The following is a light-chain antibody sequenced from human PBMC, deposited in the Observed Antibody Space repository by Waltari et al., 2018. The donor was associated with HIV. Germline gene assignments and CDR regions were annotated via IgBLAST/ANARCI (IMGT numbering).Light chain of an antibody. J-gene: IGKJ3*01. CDR2: DIS. CDR3: HQYGNSPFT. CDR1: QSVSSNY. V-gene: IGKV3-20*01. Sequence: EIVLTQSPGTLSLSPGERATLSCRASQSVSSNYLAWYQQKPGQAPRLLIYDISTRATGSPDRFGGSGSETDFTLTISRLEPEDVAVYYCHQYGNSPFTFGLGTKVDIK.